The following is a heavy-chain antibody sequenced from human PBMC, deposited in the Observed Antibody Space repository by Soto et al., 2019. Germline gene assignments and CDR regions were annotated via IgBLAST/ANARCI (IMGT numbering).Heavy chain of an antibody. CDR1: GFTFSNYG. V-gene: IGHV3-30*18. CDR2: ISYDGSHK. J-gene: IGHJ4*02. Sequence: QVQLVEPGGGVVQPGRSLRLSCAGSGFTFSNYGLHWVRQAPGKGLEWVAVISYDGSHKYYADSVKGRFTISRDNSNNMLYLQTDSLRAEDTAVYSCAKDGAPRYCSRSSCHPAGAYWGQGTLVTVSS. CDR3: AKDGAPRYCSRSSCHPAGAY. D-gene: IGHD2-15*01.